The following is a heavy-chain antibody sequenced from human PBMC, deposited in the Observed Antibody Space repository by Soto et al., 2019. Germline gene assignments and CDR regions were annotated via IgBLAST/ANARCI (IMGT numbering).Heavy chain of an antibody. Sequence: PGGSLRLSCAASGFTFSSYGMHWVRQAPGKGLEWVAVISYDGSNKYYADSVKGRFTISRDNSKNTLYLQMNSLRAEDTAVYYCAKDRKDCTNGVCDNFNYYYCYYMDVWGKGTTVTVSS. J-gene: IGHJ6*03. V-gene: IGHV3-30*18. CDR1: GFTFSSYG. CDR2: ISYDGSNK. D-gene: IGHD2-8*01. CDR3: AKDRKDCTNGVCDNFNYYYCYYMDV.